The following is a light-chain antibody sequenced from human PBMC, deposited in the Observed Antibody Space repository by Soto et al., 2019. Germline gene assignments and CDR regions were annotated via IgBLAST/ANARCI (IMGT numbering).Light chain of an antibody. J-gene: IGKJ1*01. CDR1: QSISSW. V-gene: IGKV1-5*03. Sequence: DIQMTQSPSTLSASVGDRVTITCRASQSISSWLAWYQQKPGKAPKLLIYKASSLESGVPSRFSGSGSGTKFTLTISSLQPDDFATYYCQQYNSYSWTFGQGTRWIS. CDR2: KAS. CDR3: QQYNSYSWT.